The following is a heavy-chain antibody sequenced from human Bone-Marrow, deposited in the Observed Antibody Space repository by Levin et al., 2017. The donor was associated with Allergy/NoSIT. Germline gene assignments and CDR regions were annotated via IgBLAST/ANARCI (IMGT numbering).Heavy chain of an antibody. CDR2: IYSGGSA. D-gene: IGHD1-1*01. Sequence: QPGGSLRLSCAASGFSVSSNYMSWVRQAPGKGLEWVSVIYSGGSAYYADSVKGRFTISRDNSKNTLYLQMNSLRAEDTAVYYCVRWGWNDPFAIWGQGTMVTVSS. CDR3: VRWGWNDPFAI. J-gene: IGHJ3*02. CDR1: GFSVSSNY. V-gene: IGHV3-53*01.